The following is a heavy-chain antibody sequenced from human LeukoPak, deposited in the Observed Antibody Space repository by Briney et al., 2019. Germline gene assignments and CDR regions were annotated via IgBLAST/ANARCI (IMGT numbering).Heavy chain of an antibody. V-gene: IGHV3-23*01. CDR1: GLTFSSYA. Sequence: GGSLRLSCAASGLTFSSYAMTWVRQAPGKGLEWVSAISGSGDTTYYADSVKGRFTISRDNSKNTLYLQMNSLRAEDTAVYYCAKTRDYLDSWGQGTLVTVSS. D-gene: IGHD2-2*01. J-gene: IGHJ4*02. CDR3: AKTRDYLDS. CDR2: ISGSGDTT.